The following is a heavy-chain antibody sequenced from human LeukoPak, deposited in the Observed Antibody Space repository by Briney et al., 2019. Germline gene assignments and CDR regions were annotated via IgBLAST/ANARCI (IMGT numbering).Heavy chain of an antibody. V-gene: IGHV6-1*01. CDR2: TYYRSKWYN. J-gene: IGHJ4*02. D-gene: IGHD5-12*01. Sequence: SQTLSLTCAISGDSVSSNSAAWNWIRQSPSRGLEWLGRTYYRSKWYNDYAVSVKSLITINPHTSKNKVSLQLNSMTPDCTDVYYCARARVGSGYDSELVYWGQGTLVTVSS. CDR1: GDSVSSNSAA. CDR3: ARARVGSGYDSELVY.